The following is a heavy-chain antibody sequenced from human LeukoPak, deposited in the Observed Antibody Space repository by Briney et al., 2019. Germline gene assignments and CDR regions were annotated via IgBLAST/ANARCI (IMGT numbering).Heavy chain of an antibody. CDR1: GYSFTTYW. CDR3: ASPLGYCSGGTCPYDAFDI. D-gene: IGHD2-15*01. J-gene: IGHJ3*02. V-gene: IGHV5-51*01. Sequence: ESLKISCKGSGYSFTTYWIGWVRQMPGKGLEWMGIIYPGDSNTRYSPSFQGRVTISADKSITTAYLQWSSLKASDTAMYFCASPLGYCSGGTCPYDAFDIWGQGTMVTVSS. CDR2: IYPGDSNT.